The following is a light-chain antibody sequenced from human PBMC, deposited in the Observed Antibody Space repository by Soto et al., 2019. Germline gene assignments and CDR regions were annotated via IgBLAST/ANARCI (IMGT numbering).Light chain of an antibody. CDR2: STN. J-gene: IGLJ1*01. CDR3: LLYMNYGVSV. CDR1: SGSVSTSYY. Sequence: QTVVTQEPSFSVSPGGTVTLTCGLSSGSVSTSYYPSWYQQTTGQAPRTLIYSTNTRPHGVPDRFYGSILGNKAALTITGAQAEDESDYYCLLYMNYGVSVFGTGTKVTVL. V-gene: IGLV8-61*01.